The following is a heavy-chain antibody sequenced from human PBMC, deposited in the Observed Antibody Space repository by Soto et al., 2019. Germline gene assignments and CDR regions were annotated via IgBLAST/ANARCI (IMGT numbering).Heavy chain of an antibody. J-gene: IGHJ4*02. V-gene: IGHV1-2*02. Sequence: ASVKVSCKASGYTFTGHYIHWVRQAPEQGPEWMGEIGPESGATRYAEKFQGRVTMTLDTSITTVYMELKNLSPDDTAVYYCGRGRSGQIVVFYWGQGTTVTVSS. CDR1: GYTFTGHY. CDR2: IGPESGAT. D-gene: IGHD1-26*01. CDR3: GRGRSGQIVVFY.